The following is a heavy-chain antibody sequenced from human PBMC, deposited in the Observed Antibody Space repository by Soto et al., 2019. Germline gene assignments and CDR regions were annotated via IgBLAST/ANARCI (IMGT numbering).Heavy chain of an antibody. CDR1: GGTFSSYA. CDR2: IIPIFGTA. CDR3: ARVSVVAALYNWFDP. Sequence: SVKVSCKASGGTFSSYAISCVRRAPGQGLEWMGGIIPIFGTANYAQKFQGRVTITADKSTSTAYMELSSLRSEDTAVYYCARVSVVAALYNWFDPWGQGTLVTVSS. D-gene: IGHD2-15*01. V-gene: IGHV1-69*06. J-gene: IGHJ5*02.